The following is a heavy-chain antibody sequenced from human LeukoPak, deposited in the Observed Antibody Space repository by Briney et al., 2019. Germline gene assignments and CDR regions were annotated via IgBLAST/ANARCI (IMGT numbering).Heavy chain of an antibody. CDR1: GGSISSGGYY. V-gene: IGHV4-61*02. Sequence: SETLSLTCTVSGGSISSGGYYWSWIRQPAGKGLEWIGRIYTSGSTNYNPSLKSRVTMSVDTSKNQFSLKLSSVTAADTAVYYCARNGQRGPRKGGYFDYWGQGTLVTVSS. D-gene: IGHD1-1*01. CDR2: IYTSGST. J-gene: IGHJ4*02. CDR3: ARNGQRGPRKGGYFDY.